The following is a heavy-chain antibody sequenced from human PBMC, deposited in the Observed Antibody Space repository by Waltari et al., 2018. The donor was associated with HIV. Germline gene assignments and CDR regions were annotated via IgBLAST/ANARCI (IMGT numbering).Heavy chain of an antibody. CDR3: ARGRGYYFGSPYYFDS. Sequence: EVQVVESGGALVQPGGSLRLSCAASGFTFDDYWMTWVRQAPGKGLEWVARIKRDGSDKSYVDSVKGRFSVSRDNAESSLYLQMSSLRVEDTALYFCARGRGYYFGSPYYFDSWGQGTLVTVSS. CDR1: GFTFDDYW. V-gene: IGHV3-7*01. D-gene: IGHD3-10*01. J-gene: IGHJ4*02. CDR2: IKRDGSDK.